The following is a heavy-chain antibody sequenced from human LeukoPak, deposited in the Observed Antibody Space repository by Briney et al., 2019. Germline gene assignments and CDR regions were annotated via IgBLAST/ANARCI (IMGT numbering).Heavy chain of an antibody. CDR2: INTNTGNP. V-gene: IGHV7-4-1*02. Sequence: ASVKVSCKASGYTFTSYAMNWVRQAPGQGLEWMGWINTNTGNPTYAQGFTGRFVFSLDTSVSTAYLQISSLKAEDTAVYYCAREGSWAAAAYNWFDPWGQGTLVTVSS. J-gene: IGHJ5*02. CDR3: AREGSWAAAAYNWFDP. CDR1: GYTFTSYA. D-gene: IGHD6-13*01.